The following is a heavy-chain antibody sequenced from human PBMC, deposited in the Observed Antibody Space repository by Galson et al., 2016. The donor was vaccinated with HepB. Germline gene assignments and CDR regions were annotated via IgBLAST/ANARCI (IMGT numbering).Heavy chain of an antibody. CDR1: GFIFSTYW. CDR2: INKDGSTT. CDR3: AKIKGRWVADY. V-gene: IGHV3-74*01. J-gene: IGHJ4*02. Sequence: LRLSCAASGFIFSTYWMHWVRQVPGKGLVWVSRINKDGSTTSYADSVKGRFTISRDNSKNTLYLQMNSLRAEDTAVYYCAKIKGRWVADYWGQGTLVTVSS. D-gene: IGHD2-15*01.